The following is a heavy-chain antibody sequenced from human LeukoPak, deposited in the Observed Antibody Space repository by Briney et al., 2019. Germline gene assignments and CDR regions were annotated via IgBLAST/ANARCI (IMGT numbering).Heavy chain of an antibody. CDR1: GFTFSSYS. J-gene: IGHJ4*02. D-gene: IGHD2-21*02. V-gene: IGHV3-21*01. CDR2: ISSSSSYI. CDR3: ARARRGDCGGDCYPEGPFDY. Sequence: GGSLRLSCAASGFTFSSYSMNWVRQAPGKGLEWVSSISSSSSYIYYADSVMGRFTISRDNAKNSLYLQMNSLRAEDTAVYYCARARRGDCGGDCYPEGPFDYWGEGTLVTVSS.